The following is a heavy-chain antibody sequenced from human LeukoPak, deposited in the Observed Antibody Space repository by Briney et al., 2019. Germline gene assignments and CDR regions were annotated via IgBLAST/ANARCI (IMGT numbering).Heavy chain of an antibody. D-gene: IGHD6-13*01. J-gene: IGHJ5*02. V-gene: IGHV1-18*01. CDR2: ISAYNGNT. Sequence: ASVKVSCKASGYTFTSYGISWVRQAPGQGLEWMGWISAYNGNTKYAQKLQGRVTMTTDTSTSTAYMELRSLRSDDTAVYYCARRNTAATGTEWFDPWGQGTLVTVSS. CDR1: GYTFTSYG. CDR3: ARRNTAATGTEWFDP.